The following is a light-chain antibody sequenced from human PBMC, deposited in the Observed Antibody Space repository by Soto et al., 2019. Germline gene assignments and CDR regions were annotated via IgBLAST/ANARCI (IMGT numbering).Light chain of an antibody. CDR3: CSYAGTNYV. CDR2: DVS. CDR1: SSDVGGYNY. J-gene: IGLJ1*01. Sequence: QSALTQPRSVSGSPGQSVTISCTGTSSDVGGYNYVSWYQQHPGKAPKLMIYDVSKRPSGVPDRFSGSKSGNTASLTISGLQAEDEADYSCCSYAGTNYVFGTGTKVTVL. V-gene: IGLV2-11*01.